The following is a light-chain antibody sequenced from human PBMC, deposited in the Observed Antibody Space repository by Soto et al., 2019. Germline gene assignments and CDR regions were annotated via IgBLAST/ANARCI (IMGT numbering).Light chain of an antibody. V-gene: IGLV2-11*01. CDR2: DVT. Sequence: QSVLTQPPSVSGSPGQSVTISCTGTSSDVGGYDYVSWYQQRPGKAPKLLIYDVTKRPSGVPDRFSGSKSGNTASLTISGLQAEDEADFYCCSYAGSFPYVFGTGTKVTLL. J-gene: IGLJ1*01. CDR1: SSDVGGYDY. CDR3: CSYAGSFPYV.